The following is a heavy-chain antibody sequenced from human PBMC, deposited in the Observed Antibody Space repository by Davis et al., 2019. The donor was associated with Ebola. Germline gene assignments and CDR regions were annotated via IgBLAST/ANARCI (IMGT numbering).Heavy chain of an antibody. D-gene: IGHD4-17*01. CDR1: GFTFSSYS. V-gene: IGHV3-23*01. J-gene: IGHJ4*02. CDR3: VKMGNDFGDFPDNY. Sequence: GESLKIPCAASGFTFSSYSMNWVRQSPGKGLEWVSAISSTGGTTYYAASVKGRFSMSMDMSKNLVFLQMDGLRAEDTATYYCVKMGNDFGDFPDNYWGQGTLVIVSP. CDR2: ISSTGGTT.